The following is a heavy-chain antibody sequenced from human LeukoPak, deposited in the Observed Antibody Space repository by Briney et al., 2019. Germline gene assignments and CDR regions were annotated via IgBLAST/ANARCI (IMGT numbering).Heavy chain of an antibody. CDR3: AVVVPAANWFDP. V-gene: IGHV5-10-1*01. CDR2: IDPSDSYT. CDR1: GYSFTSYW. D-gene: IGHD2-2*01. J-gene: IGHJ5*02. Sequence: GEPLRISCKGSGYSFTSYWISWVRQMPGKGLEWMGRIDPSDSYTNYSPSFQGHVTISADKSISTAYLQWSSLKASDTAMYYCAVVVPAANWFDPWGQGTLVTVSS.